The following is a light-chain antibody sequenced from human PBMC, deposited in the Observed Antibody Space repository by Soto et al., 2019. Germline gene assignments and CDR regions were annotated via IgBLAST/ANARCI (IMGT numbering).Light chain of an antibody. CDR1: QSISSTY. CDR3: QQFGNSLPWT. J-gene: IGKJ1*01. V-gene: IGKV3-20*01. Sequence: EIVLTQSPGTLSLSPGGRATLSCRASQSISSTYLAWYQQKSGQSPRLLIYGASTRAAGIPDRFSGSGSGTDFTLTISRLEPEDFAVYYCQQFGNSLPWTFGQGTKVDIK. CDR2: GAS.